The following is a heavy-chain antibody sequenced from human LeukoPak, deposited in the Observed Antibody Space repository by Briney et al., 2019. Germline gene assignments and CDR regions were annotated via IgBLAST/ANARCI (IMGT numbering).Heavy chain of an antibody. J-gene: IGHJ1*01. V-gene: IGHV1-18*01. D-gene: IGHD2-15*01. CDR1: GYTFTSYG. CDR3: ARNKPASSSEYFQH. CDR2: ISAYNGNT. Sequence: GGSVKVSCKASGYTFTSYGISWVRQAPGQGLEWMGWISAYNGNTNYAQKLQGRVTMTTDTSTSTAYMELRSLRSDDTAVYYCARNKPASSSEYFQHWGQGTLVTVSS.